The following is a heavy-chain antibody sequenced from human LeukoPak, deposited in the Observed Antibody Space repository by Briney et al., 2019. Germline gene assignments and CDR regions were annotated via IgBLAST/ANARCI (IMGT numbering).Heavy chain of an antibody. V-gene: IGHV3-21*01. J-gene: IGHJ5*02. Sequence: GGSLRLSCAASGFTFSSYSMNWVRQAPGKGLEWVSSISSSSSYIYYADSVKGRFTISRDNAKNSLYLQMNSLRAEDTVVYYCARSRGSSGWYRWFDPWGQGTLVTVSS. CDR1: GFTFSSYS. D-gene: IGHD6-19*01. CDR2: ISSSSSYI. CDR3: ARSRGSSGWYRWFDP.